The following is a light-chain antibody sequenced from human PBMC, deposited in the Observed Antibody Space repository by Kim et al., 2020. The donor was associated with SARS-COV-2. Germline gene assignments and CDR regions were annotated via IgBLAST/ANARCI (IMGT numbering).Light chain of an antibody. CDR3: QQYNGHHT. CDR1: QSVSRW. V-gene: IGKV1-5*03. J-gene: IGKJ2*01. Sequence: DIQMTQSPSTLSASVGDRVTITCRASQSVSRWLAWYQQKPGTAPKLLISEASRLESGVPSRFSGSGSGTEFTLAISSLQPDDFATYYRQQYNGHHTFGQGTKLEI. CDR2: EAS.